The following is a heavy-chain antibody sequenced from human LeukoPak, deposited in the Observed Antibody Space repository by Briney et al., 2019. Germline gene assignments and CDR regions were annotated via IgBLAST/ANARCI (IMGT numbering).Heavy chain of an antibody. Sequence: GGSLRLSCAASGFTFSSYSMNWVRQAPGKGLEWVAVISYDGSNKYYADSVKGRFTISRDNSKNTLYLQMNSLRAEDTAVYYCARDYYGSGSYRNWFDPWGQGTLVTVSS. CDR2: ISYDGSNK. J-gene: IGHJ5*02. CDR3: ARDYYGSGSYRNWFDP. CDR1: GFTFSSYS. D-gene: IGHD3-10*01. V-gene: IGHV3-30*03.